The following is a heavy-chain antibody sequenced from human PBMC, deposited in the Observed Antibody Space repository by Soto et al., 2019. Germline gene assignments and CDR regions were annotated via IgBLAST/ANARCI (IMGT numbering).Heavy chain of an antibody. Sequence: GESLKISCKGSGYSFASYWIGWVRQMPGKGLEWMGIIYPGDSDTRYSPSFQGQVTISADKSISTAYLQWSSLKASDTAMYYCARHDRHRYGYGVYYYYYGMDVWGQGTTVTVSS. CDR3: ARHDRHRYGYGVYYYYYGMDV. CDR2: IYPGDSDT. D-gene: IGHD5-18*01. V-gene: IGHV5-51*01. CDR1: GYSFASYW. J-gene: IGHJ6*02.